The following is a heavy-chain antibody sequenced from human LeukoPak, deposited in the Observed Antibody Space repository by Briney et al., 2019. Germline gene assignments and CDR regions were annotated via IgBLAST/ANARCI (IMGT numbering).Heavy chain of an antibody. V-gene: IGHV1-8*01. CDR1: GYTFTSYD. J-gene: IGHJ5*02. Sequence: RASVKVSCKASGYTFTSYDINWVRQAAGHGLEWMGWMNPNSHKTGYAQKFLGRVTMTRNTSISTAYMELSSLRSEDTAVYYCARSTGRGWFDPWGQGTLVTVSS. CDR3: ARSTGRGWFDP. D-gene: IGHD3-10*01. CDR2: MNPNSHKT.